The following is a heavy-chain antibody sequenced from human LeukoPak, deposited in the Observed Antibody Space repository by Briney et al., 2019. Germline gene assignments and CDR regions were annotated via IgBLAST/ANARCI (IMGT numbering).Heavy chain of an antibody. CDR1: GYTFTSYD. D-gene: IGHD6-19*01. V-gene: IGHV1-8*01. CDR3: ARDLSGSFSGYSSGWSYFDY. CDR2: MNPNSGNT. Sequence: ASVKVSYKASGYTFTSYDINWVRQATGQGLEWMGWMNPNSGNTGYAQKFQGRVTMTRNTSISTAYMELSSLRSEDTAVYYCARDLSGSFSGYSSGWSYFDYWGQGTLVTVSS. J-gene: IGHJ4*02.